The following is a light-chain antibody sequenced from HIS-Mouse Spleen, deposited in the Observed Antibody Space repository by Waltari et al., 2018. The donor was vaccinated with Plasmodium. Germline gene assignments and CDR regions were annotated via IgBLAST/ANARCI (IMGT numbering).Light chain of an antibody. V-gene: IGLV3-10*01. CDR2: EDS. CDR3: YSTDSSGNHRV. Sequence: SYELTQPPSVSVSPGQTARITCSGDALPKKYASWYQQKSGQAPVLVIYEDSKRPSGIPERFSGPSAGTMATVTISGAQVEDEADYYCYSTDSSGNHRVFGGGTKLTVL. CDR1: ALPKKY. J-gene: IGLJ3*02.